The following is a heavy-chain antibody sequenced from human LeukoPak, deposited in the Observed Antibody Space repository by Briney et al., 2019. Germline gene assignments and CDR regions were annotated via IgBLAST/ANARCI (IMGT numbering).Heavy chain of an antibody. V-gene: IGHV3-53*01. Sequence: GGSLRLSCAASGFTVSSKYMSWVRQAPGKGLGWVSVIYSGGDTYYADSVKGRFTISRDNSKNMLYLQMNSLRVEDTAVYYCARSRGFFDCWGQGTLVTVSS. J-gene: IGHJ4*02. CDR1: GFTVSSKY. CDR2: IYSGGDT. CDR3: ARSRGFFDC. D-gene: IGHD3-10*01.